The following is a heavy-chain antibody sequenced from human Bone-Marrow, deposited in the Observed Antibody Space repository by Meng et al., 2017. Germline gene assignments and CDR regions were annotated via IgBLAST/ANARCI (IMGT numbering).Heavy chain of an antibody. V-gene: IGHV4-34*01. D-gene: IGHD3-16*01. CDR3: AKARLWGDNWFDP. CDR1: GGSFSGSS. J-gene: IGHJ5*02. CDR2: INHSGST. Sequence: GRRQQWRDGLLHASEPPSLTCAVYGGSFSGSSWSWIRQPPGKGLEWIGEINHSGSTNYNPSLKSRVTISVDTSKNQFSLKLSSVTAADTAVYYCAKARLWGDNWFDPWGQGTLVTVSS.